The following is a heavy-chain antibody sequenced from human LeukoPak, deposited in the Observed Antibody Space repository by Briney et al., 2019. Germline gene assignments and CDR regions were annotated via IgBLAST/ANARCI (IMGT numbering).Heavy chain of an antibody. CDR3: ARGYSSGWSPLYYYYYGMDV. D-gene: IGHD6-19*01. Sequence: SETLSLTCTVSGGSISSYYWSWIRQPPGKGLEWIGYIYYSGSTNYNPSLKSRVTISVATSKNQFSLKLSSVTAADTAVYYCARGYSSGWSPLYYYYYGMDVWGQGTTVTVSS. J-gene: IGHJ6*02. CDR2: IYYSGST. V-gene: IGHV4-59*01. CDR1: GGSISSYY.